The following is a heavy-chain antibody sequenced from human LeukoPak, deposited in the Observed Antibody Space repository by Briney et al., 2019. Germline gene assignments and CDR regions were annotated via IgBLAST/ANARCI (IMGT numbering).Heavy chain of an antibody. CDR3: PTSFTDV. V-gene: IGHV3-21*01. CDR2: SRSSTSDI. CDR1: GFTFSSYT. D-gene: IGHD3-3*01. Sequence: GGSLSLSCAASGFTFSSYTMNWVRQAPGKGLEWVSSSRSSTSDILYADSVKGRFTIARDNSKNSLYLQMNSLRAEDTGSASAPTSFTDV. J-gene: IGHJ6*01.